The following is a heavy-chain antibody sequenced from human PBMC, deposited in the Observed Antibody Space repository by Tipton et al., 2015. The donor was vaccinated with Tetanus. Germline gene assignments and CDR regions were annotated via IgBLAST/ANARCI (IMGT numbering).Heavy chain of an antibody. J-gene: IGHJ4*02. CDR2: ISYSGST. D-gene: IGHD1-14*01. CDR1: GGSVRGGSYY. V-gene: IGHV4-61*01. Sequence: TLSLTCTVSGGSVRGGSYYWNWIRQPPGKGLEWIGYISYSGSTNSNYSLKSRITISQDTSNNQFSLKLSSVTAADTAVYYCARGTGDYWGQGTLVTVS. CDR3: ARGTGDY.